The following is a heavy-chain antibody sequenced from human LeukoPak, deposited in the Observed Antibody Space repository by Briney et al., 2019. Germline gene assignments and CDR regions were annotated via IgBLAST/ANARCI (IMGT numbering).Heavy chain of an antibody. D-gene: IGHD2-21*02. J-gene: IGHJ4*02. CDR2: ISYDGSNK. CDR3: AKVVVTAIALDY. CDR1: GFTFSSYG. V-gene: IGHV3-30*18. Sequence: AGGSLRLSCAASGFTFSSYGMHWVRQAPGKGLEWVAVISYDGSNKYYADSVKGRFTISRDNSKNTLYLQMNSLRAEDTAVYYCAKVVVTAIALDYWGQGTLVTVSS.